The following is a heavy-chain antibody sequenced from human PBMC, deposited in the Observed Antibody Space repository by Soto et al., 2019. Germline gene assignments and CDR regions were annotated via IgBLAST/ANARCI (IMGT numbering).Heavy chain of an antibody. CDR1: GGTFSSYA. D-gene: IGHD6-13*01. CDR2: IIPIFGTA. CDR3: ARDRIPGGGSSLTKYYYYYYGMDV. J-gene: IGHJ6*02. Sequence: ASVKVSCKASGGTFSSYAISWVRQAPGQGLEWMGGIIPIFGTANYAQKFQGRVTITADESTSTAYMELSSLRSEDTAVYYCARDRIPGGGSSLTKYYYYYYGMDVWGQGTTVTVSS. V-gene: IGHV1-69*13.